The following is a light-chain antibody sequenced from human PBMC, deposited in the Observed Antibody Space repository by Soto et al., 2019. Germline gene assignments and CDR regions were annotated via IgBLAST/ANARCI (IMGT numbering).Light chain of an antibody. CDR3: QQYNNFPST. Sequence: DIQMTQSPSTLSASVGDRVTITCWASQSISNWLAWYQQKPGKAPRLLIYGASTLQSGVPSRFSGSGSGTEFTLTISNLQPDDFATYYCQQYNNFPSTFGQGTKLEIK. CDR2: GAS. J-gene: IGKJ2*01. CDR1: QSISNW. V-gene: IGKV1-5*01.